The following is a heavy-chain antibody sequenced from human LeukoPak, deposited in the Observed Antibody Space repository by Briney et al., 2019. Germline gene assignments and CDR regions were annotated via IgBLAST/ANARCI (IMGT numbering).Heavy chain of an antibody. J-gene: IGHJ4*02. V-gene: IGHV1-8*01. Sequence: GAAVKVSCKASGYTFTSYDINWVRQATGQGLEWMGWMNPNSGNTGYAQKFQGRVTMTRNTSISTAYVELSSLRSEDTAVYYCARGRGRRIVGATPLFGYWGQGTLVTVSS. CDR3: ARGRGRRIVGATPLFGY. CDR1: GYTFTSYD. CDR2: MNPNSGNT. D-gene: IGHD1-26*01.